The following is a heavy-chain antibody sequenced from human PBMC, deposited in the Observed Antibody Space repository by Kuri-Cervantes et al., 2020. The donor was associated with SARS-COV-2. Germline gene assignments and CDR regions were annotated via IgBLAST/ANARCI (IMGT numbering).Heavy chain of an antibody. Sequence: SVKVSCKASGYTFTGYYMRWVRQAPGQGLEWMGGIIPIFGTANYAQKFQGRVTITTDESTSTAYMELSSLRSEDTAVYYCARDQYGSGGMGNYWGQGTLVTVSS. CDR3: ARDQYGSGGMGNY. CDR1: GYTFTGYY. D-gene: IGHD3-10*01. V-gene: IGHV1-69*05. CDR2: IIPIFGTA. J-gene: IGHJ4*02.